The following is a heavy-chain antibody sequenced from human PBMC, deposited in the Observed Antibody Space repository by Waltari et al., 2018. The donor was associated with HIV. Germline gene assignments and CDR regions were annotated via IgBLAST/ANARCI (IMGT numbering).Heavy chain of an antibody. CDR3: GGGPPYYCGFGSPWGCWFDP. CDR2: SNPKVVDT. CDR1: GYTFTGYY. Sequence: QVQLVQSGAEVKKPGASVKVSCKASGYTFTGYYMHWARQAPGQGLEWMGGSNPKVVDTKYRWKWQGRGPQTTDRSTSNAYGELGSLRAEDAGVDDCGGGPPYYCGFGSPWGCWFDPWGQGTLVTVSS. V-gene: IGHV1-2*02. D-gene: IGHD3-10*01. J-gene: IGHJ5*02.